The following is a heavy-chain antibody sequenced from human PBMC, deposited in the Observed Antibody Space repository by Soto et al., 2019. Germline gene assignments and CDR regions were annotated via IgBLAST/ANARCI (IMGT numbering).Heavy chain of an antibody. V-gene: IGHV3-21*01. Sequence: EVQLVESGGGPVKPGGSLRLSCAASGFTFSSYSMNWVRQAPGKGLEWVSSISSSSSYIYYADSVKGRFTISRDNAKNSLYLQMNSLRAEDTAVYYCARGYDSSGYLFDYWGQGTLVTVSS. CDR1: GFTFSSYS. CDR2: ISSSSSYI. D-gene: IGHD3-22*01. J-gene: IGHJ4*02. CDR3: ARGYDSSGYLFDY.